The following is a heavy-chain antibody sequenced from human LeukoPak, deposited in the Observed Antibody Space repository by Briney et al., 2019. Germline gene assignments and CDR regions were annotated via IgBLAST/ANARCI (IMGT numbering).Heavy chain of an antibody. J-gene: IGHJ6*02. CDR2: IYSGGST. CDR1: GFTVSSNY. V-gene: IGHV3-66*01. Sequence: GGSLRLSCAASGFTVSSNYMSWVRQAPGKGLEWVSVIYSGGSTYYADSVKGRFTISRDNSKNTLYLQMNSLRAEDTAVYYCARDLRGQQLVKGYYGMDVWGQGTTVTVSS. D-gene: IGHD6-13*01. CDR3: ARDLRGQQLVKGYYGMDV.